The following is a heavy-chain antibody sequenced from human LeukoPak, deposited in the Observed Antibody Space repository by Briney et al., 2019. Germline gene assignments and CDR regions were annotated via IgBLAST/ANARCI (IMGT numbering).Heavy chain of an antibody. CDR1: GFTSIAYA. Sequence: GGSLRLSCVGSGFTSIAYALTWARQAPGKGLEWVSGISGGGVTTYYADSVKGRFTISRDDSKNTLYLQMNSLRADDTAIYYCARNQQLGGHSYYYYGMDVWGQGTTVTVSS. D-gene: IGHD3-16*01. V-gene: IGHV3-23*01. J-gene: IGHJ6*02. CDR3: ARNQQLGGHSYYYYGMDV. CDR2: ISGGGVTT.